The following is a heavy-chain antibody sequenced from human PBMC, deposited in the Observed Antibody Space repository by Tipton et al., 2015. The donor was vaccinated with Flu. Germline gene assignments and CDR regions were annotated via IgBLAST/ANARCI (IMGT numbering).Heavy chain of an antibody. V-gene: IGHV3-7*01. J-gene: IGHJ4*02. CDR1: GFTFSFAA. Sequence: SLRLSCSASGFTFSFAAMNWVRQAPGKGLEWVANINQDGSKKYYVNSVRGRFTISRDNARNSLYLQMNGLRAEDTAVYYCARGGLAPGNYWGQGTLVTVSS. D-gene: IGHD3-3*02. CDR2: INQDGSKK. CDR3: ARGGLAPGNY.